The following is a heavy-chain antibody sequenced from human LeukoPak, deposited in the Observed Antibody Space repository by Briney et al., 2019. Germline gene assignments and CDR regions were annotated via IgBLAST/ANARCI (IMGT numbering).Heavy chain of an antibody. D-gene: IGHD5-24*01. V-gene: IGHV6-1*01. CDR1: GESVSTDSAG. J-gene: IGHJ4*02. CDR3: TRGWLQSGFDY. CDR2: TYYSSKWYN. Sequence: SQTLSLTCAISGESVSTDSAGWNWIRQSPSRGLEWLGRTYYSSKWYNDYAVSVKSRITINPDTSKNQFSLQLNSVTPEDTAVYYCTRGWLQSGFDYWGQGTLVTVSS.